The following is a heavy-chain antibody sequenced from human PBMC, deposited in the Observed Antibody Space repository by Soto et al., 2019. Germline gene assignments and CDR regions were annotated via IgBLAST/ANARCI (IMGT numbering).Heavy chain of an antibody. CDR2: ISGSGGST. Sequence: GGSLRLSCAASGFTFSSYAVSWVRQAPGKGLEWVSAISGSGGSTYYADSVKGRFTISRDNSKNTLYLQMNSLRAEDTAVYYCAKFSATSVYDISSDHDYWGQGTLVTVSS. CDR3: AKFSATSVYDISSDHDY. J-gene: IGHJ4*02. V-gene: IGHV3-23*01. CDR1: GFTFSSYA. D-gene: IGHD6-6*01.